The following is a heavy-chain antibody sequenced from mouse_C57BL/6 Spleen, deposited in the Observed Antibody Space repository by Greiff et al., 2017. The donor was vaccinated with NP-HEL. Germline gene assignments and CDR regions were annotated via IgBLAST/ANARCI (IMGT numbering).Heavy chain of an antibody. CDR2: IDPSDSET. CDR1: GYTFTSYW. CDR3: ARSSWAED. V-gene: IGHV1-52*01. Sequence: VQLQQSGAELVRPGSSVKLSCKASGYTFTSYWMHWVKQRPIQGLEWIGNIDPSDSETHYNQKFKDKATLPVDKSSSTAYMQLSSLTSEAAAFYYWARSSWAEDWGNGTTLTVAS. D-gene: IGHD3-3*01. J-gene: IGHJ2*01.